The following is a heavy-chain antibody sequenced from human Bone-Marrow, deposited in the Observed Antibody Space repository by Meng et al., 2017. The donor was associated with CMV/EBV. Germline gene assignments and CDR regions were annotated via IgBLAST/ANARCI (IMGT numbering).Heavy chain of an antibody. CDR1: RFNCSEYY. J-gene: IGHJ4*02. V-gene: IGHV3-11*01. Sequence: LSCAASRFNCSEYYMSWIRQAPGKGLEWVSYISSRGRTINHADSVKGRFTISRDNAKNSLYLQMNSLRAEDTAVYYCARRLRGGQFDYWGQGTLVTVSS. D-gene: IGHD5-18*01. CDR3: ARRLRGGQFDY. CDR2: ISSRGRTI.